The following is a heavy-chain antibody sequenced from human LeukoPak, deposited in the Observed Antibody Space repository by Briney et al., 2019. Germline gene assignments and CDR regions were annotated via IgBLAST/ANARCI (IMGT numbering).Heavy chain of an antibody. J-gene: IGHJ4*02. Sequence: ASVKVSCKASGYTFTSYYMHWVRQAPGQGLEWMGIINPSGGSTSYAQKFQGRVTMTRDMSTSTVYMELSSLRSEDTAVYYCARDLAPYYYDSSGYYVRGGGDYWGQGTLVTVSS. CDR1: GYTFTSYY. CDR2: INPSGGST. D-gene: IGHD3-22*01. CDR3: ARDLAPYYYDSSGYYVRGGGDY. V-gene: IGHV1-46*01.